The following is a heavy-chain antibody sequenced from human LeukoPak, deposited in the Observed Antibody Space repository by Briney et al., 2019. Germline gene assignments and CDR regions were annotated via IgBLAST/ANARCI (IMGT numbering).Heavy chain of an antibody. Sequence: GGSLRLSCAASGFTFSSYAMSWVRQAPGKGLEWVSAISGSGGSIYYADSVKGRFTISRDNSKNTLYLQMNSLRAEDTAVYYCAKSPIVTVRGVIFDYWGQGTLVTVSS. V-gene: IGHV3-23*01. J-gene: IGHJ4*02. CDR1: GFTFSSYA. CDR2: ISGSGGSI. CDR3: AKSPIVTVRGVIFDY. D-gene: IGHD3-10*01.